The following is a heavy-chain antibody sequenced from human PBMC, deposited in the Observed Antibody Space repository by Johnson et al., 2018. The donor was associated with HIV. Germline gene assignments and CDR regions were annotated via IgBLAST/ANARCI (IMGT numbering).Heavy chain of an antibody. CDR3: ARDGGVKGKGAFDI. Sequence: VQLVESGGGVVQPGRSLRVSCAVSGVTLTNAIIHWARQAPGRGLEWVSIIYTGGSTYYADSVKGRFTISRDNSKNTLYLQMNSLRAEDTALYYCARDGGVKGKGAFDIWGQGTMVTVSS. CDR1: GVTLTNAI. V-gene: IGHV3-66*02. D-gene: IGHD3-16*01. J-gene: IGHJ3*02. CDR2: IYTGGST.